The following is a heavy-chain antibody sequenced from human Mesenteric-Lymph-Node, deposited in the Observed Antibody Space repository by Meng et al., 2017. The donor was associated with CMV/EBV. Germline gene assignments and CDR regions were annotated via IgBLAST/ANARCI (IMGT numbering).Heavy chain of an antibody. CDR2: ISASGSTT. CDR3: AKAKSYYDFWGPLEH. V-gene: IGHV3-23*01. D-gene: IGHD3-3*01. J-gene: IGHJ1*01. Sequence: GESLKISCAASGFNFSGYSMNWVRQAPGKGLEWLSLISASGSTTKYADSVRGRFTISRDTSENTLHLQMSSLRVEDTAVYYCAKAKSYYDFWGPLEHWGQGALVTVSS. CDR1: GFNFSGYS.